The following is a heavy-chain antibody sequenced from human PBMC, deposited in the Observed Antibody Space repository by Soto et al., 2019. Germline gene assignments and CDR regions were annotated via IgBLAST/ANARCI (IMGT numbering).Heavy chain of an antibody. J-gene: IGHJ4*02. CDR1: GFTFSSYA. V-gene: IGHV3-23*01. Sequence: EVQLLESGGGLVQPGGSLRLSCAASGFTFSSYAMSWVRQAPGKGLEWVSAISGSGGSTYYADSVKGRFTISRDNSKHTLYLQMNSLRADDTAVYYCAKGPPGIAAAGRKSFSYWGQGSLVPFSS. CDR3: AKGPPGIAAAGRKSFSY. CDR2: ISGSGGST. D-gene: IGHD6-13*01.